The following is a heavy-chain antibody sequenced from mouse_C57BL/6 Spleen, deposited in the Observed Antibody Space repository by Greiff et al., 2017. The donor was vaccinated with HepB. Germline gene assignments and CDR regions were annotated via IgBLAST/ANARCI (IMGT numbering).Heavy chain of an antibody. CDR1: GFNIKDDY. CDR2: IDPENGDT. D-gene: IGHD2-3*01. J-gene: IGHJ2*01. Sequence: EVQLQQSGAELVRPGASVKLSCTASGFNIKDDYMHWVKQRPEQGLEWIGWIDPENGDTEYASKFQGKATITADTSSNTAYLQLSSLTSEDTAVYYCTTHPGDGYLDYWGQGTTLTVSS. V-gene: IGHV14-4*01. CDR3: TTHPGDGYLDY.